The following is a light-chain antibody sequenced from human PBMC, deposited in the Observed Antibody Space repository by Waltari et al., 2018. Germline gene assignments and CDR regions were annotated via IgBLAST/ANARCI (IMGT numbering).Light chain of an antibody. CDR1: SSEFGNYNL. CDR2: DDN. J-gene: IGLJ3*02. Sequence: QSALTQPASVSGSPGPSITIPCTGTSSEFGNYNLVPWYQQYPGKAPKVMIYDDNRRPSGVSDRFSGSKSGNTASLTISGVQAEDEADYYCCSYAGSYTWVFGGGTKLTVL. V-gene: IGLV2-23*01. CDR3: CSYAGSYTWV.